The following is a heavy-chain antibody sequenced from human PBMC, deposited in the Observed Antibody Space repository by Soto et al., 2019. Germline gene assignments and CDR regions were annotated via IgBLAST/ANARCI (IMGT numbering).Heavy chain of an antibody. J-gene: IGHJ4*02. V-gene: IGHV1-69*13. CDR1: GGTFSSYA. CDR2: IIPIFGTA. D-gene: IGHD2-2*01. Sequence: SVKVSCKASGGTFSSYATSWVRQAPGQGLEWMGGIIPIFGTANYAQKFQGRVTITADESTSTAYMELSSLRSEDTAVYYCARDEAGGNVVVPAAMDYWGQGTLVTVSS. CDR3: ARDEAGGNVVVPAAMDY.